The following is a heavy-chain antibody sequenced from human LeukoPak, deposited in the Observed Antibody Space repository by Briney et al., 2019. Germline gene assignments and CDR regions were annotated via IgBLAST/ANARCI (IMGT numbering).Heavy chain of an antibody. CDR3: ARHVSVAVAGYWYFDL. D-gene: IGHD6-19*01. CDR1: GGSFSGYY. Sequence: PSETLSLTCAVYGGSFSGYYWSWIRQPPGKGLEWIGEINHSGSTNYNPSLKSRVTISVDTSKNQFSLKLSSVTAADTAVYYCARHVSVAVAGYWYFDLWGRGTLVTVSS. J-gene: IGHJ2*01. CDR2: INHSGST. V-gene: IGHV4-34*01.